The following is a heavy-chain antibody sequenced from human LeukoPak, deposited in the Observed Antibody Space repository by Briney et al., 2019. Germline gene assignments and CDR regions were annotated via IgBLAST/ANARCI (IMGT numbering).Heavy chain of an antibody. CDR2: IYYSGST. D-gene: IGHD6-13*01. CDR3: ARKLAAAGKGGLDP. J-gene: IGHJ5*02. Sequence: PSETLSLTGTVSGGSSSSYYWSWIRQPPGKGLEWIGYIYYSGSTNYNPSLKSRVTISVDTSKNQFSLKLSSVTAADTAVYYCARKLAAAGKGGLDPWGQGTLVTVSS. CDR1: GGSSSSYY. V-gene: IGHV4-59*01.